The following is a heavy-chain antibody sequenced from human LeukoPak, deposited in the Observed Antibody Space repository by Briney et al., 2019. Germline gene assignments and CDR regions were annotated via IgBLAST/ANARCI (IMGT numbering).Heavy chain of an antibody. CDR1: GFPFELDA. J-gene: IGHJ4*02. CDR3: VRDWIQFNRVFVCLGS. D-gene: IGHD5-18*01. CDR2: IVNTET. V-gene: IGHV3-23*01. Sequence: GGSLRLSCATSGFPFELDAMSWVRQAPGKCLEWVASIVNTETFYADSVSGRFTISPDKYKNTVNLQLNRQRVRGKDIYYYVRDWIQFNRVFVCLGSWGQGTLVTVSS.